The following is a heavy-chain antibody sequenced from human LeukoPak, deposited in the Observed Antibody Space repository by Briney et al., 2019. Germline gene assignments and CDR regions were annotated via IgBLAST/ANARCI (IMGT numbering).Heavy chain of an antibody. Sequence: PSETLSLTCTVSGGSISSYYWSWIRQPPGKGLGWIGYIYYSGSTNYNPSLKSRVTISVDTSKNQFSLKLSSVTAADTAVYYCARLNGGWFDPWGQGTLVTVSS. V-gene: IGHV4-59*08. J-gene: IGHJ5*02. CDR1: GGSISSYY. CDR2: IYYSGST. CDR3: ARLNGGWFDP. D-gene: IGHD3-16*01.